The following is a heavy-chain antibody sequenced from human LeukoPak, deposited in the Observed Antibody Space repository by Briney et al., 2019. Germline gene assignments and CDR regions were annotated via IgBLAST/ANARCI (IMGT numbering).Heavy chain of an antibody. J-gene: IGHJ3*02. D-gene: IGHD1-26*01. CDR3: ATSTLIVGATNDAFDI. V-gene: IGHV1-24*01. Sequence: ASVKVSCMVSGYTLTELSMHWVRQAPGKGLEWMGGFDPEDGETIYAQKFQGRVTMTEDTSTDTAYMELSSLRSEDTAVYYCATSTLIVGATNDAFDIWGQGTMVTVSS. CDR1: GYTLTELS. CDR2: FDPEDGET.